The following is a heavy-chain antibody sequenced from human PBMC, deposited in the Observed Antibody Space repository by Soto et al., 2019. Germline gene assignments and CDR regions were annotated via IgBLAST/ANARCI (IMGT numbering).Heavy chain of an antibody. V-gene: IGHV4-34*01. CDR3: ARVVAVAGTSGNWFDP. J-gene: IGHJ5*02. CDR2: INHSGST. D-gene: IGHD6-19*01. CDR1: GGSFSGYY. Sequence: KTSETLSLTCAVYGGSFSGYYWSWIRQPPGKGLEWIGEINHSGSTNYNPSLKSRVTISVDTSKNQFSLKLSSVTAADTAVYYCARVVAVAGTSGNWFDPWDQGTLVTSPQ.